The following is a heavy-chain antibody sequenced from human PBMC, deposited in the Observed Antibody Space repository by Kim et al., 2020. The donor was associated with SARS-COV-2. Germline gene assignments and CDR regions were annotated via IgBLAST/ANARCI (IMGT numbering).Heavy chain of an antibody. V-gene: IGHV3-15*01. D-gene: IGHD5-18*01. CDR2: IKSKTDGGTT. CDR1: GFTFSNAW. CDR3: TTEIQLWSGGDY. Sequence: GGSLRLSCAASGFTFSNAWMSWVRQAPGKGLEWVGRIKSKTDGGTTDYAAPVKGRFTISRDDSKNTLYLQMNSLKTEDTAVYYCTTEIQLWSGGDYWGQGTLVTVSS. J-gene: IGHJ4*02.